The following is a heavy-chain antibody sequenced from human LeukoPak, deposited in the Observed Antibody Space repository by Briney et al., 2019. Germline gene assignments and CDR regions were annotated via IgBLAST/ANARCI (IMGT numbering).Heavy chain of an antibody. Sequence: PSETLSLTCAVYGGSFRGHYWSWIRQPPGRGLEWIGEINHSGTTNYNPSLKSRVTISVDTSKNQLSLKLSSVTAADTAVYYCARETYSNYGAYYYYYMDVWGKGTTVTVSS. CDR1: GGSFRGHY. V-gene: IGHV4-34*01. D-gene: IGHD4-11*01. CDR3: ARETYSNYGAYYYYYMDV. J-gene: IGHJ6*03. CDR2: INHSGTT.